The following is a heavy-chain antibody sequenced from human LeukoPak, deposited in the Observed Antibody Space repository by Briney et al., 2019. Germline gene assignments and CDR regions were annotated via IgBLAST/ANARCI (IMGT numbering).Heavy chain of an antibody. CDR3: ARSLERRAWFDP. J-gene: IGHJ5*02. D-gene: IGHD1-1*01. V-gene: IGHV1-2*02. CDR1: GYTFTRYY. CDR2: INPNSGGT. Sequence: ASVKVSCMASGYTFTRYYMHWVRQAPGQGLEWMGWINPNSGGTDYAQKFQGRVTMTRDTSISTAYMELSRLRSDDTAVYYCARSLERRAWFDPWGQGTLVTVSS.